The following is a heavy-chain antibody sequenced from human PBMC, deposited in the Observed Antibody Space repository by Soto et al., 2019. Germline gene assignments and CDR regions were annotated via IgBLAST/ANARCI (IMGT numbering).Heavy chain of an antibody. CDR3: ARDGGKPPIMIFGVAPDWFDP. CDR2: ISSSSSYI. Sequence: PGGSLRLSCAASGFTFSSYSMNWVRQAPGKGLEWVSSISSSSSYIYYADSVKGRFTISRDNAENSLYLQMNSLRAEDTAVYYCARDGGKPPIMIFGVAPDWFDPWGQGTLVTVSS. CDR1: GFTFSSYS. D-gene: IGHD3-3*01. J-gene: IGHJ5*02. V-gene: IGHV3-21*01.